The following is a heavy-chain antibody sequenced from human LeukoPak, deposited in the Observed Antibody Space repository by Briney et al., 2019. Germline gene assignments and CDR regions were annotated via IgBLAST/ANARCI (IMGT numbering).Heavy chain of an antibody. CDR2: ISGSGGST. Sequence: PGGSLRLSCAASGFTFSSYGMSWVRQAPGKGLEWVSAISGSGGSTYYADSVKGRFTISRDNAKNSLYLQMNSLRAEDTALYYCARAHGGSYYSSHMDVWGKGTTVTVSS. D-gene: IGHD1-26*01. J-gene: IGHJ6*03. CDR1: GFTFSSYG. CDR3: ARAHGGSYYSSHMDV. V-gene: IGHV3-23*01.